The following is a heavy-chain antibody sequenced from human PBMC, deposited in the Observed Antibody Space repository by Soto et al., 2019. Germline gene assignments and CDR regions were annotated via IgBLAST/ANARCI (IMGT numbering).Heavy chain of an antibody. CDR2: ISYDGSNK. Sequence: PGGSLRLSCAASGFTFSSYGMHWVRQAPGKGLEWVAVISYDGSNKYYADSVKGRFTISRDNSKNTLYLQMNSLRAEDTAVYYCAKRSDYGDNSFDYWGQGTLVTVS. CDR1: GFTFSSYG. D-gene: IGHD4-17*01. CDR3: AKRSDYGDNSFDY. V-gene: IGHV3-30*18. J-gene: IGHJ4*02.